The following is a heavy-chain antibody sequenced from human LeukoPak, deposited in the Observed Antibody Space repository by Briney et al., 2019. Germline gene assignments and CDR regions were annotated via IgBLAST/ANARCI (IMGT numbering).Heavy chain of an antibody. V-gene: IGHV3-15*01. CDR1: GLTFTNAW. J-gene: IGHJ6*03. D-gene: IGHD1-14*01. CDR2: IKNKTDSETTDYAA. Sequence: GGSLRLSCVASGLTFTNAWMNWVRQAPGKGLEWVGRIKNKTDSETTDYAADYAAPVKGRFTISRDDSKNTLYLQMNSLKDEDTAVYYCARASITYYYYYYMGVWGKGTTVTVSS. CDR3: ARASITYYYYYYMGV.